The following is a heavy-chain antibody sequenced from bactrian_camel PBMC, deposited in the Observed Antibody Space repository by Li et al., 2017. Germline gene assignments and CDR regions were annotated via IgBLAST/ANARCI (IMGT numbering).Heavy chain of an antibody. V-gene: IGHV3S53*01. CDR2: IDSDGTI. J-gene: IGHJ4*01. D-gene: IGHD2*01. CDR3: ATDGQYCSGGYCHY. Sequence: VQLVESGGGSVQAGGSLRLSCAASGYMSDHQYCMAWFRQAPGKEREGVASIDSDGTISYSDSAEGRFTISRDNAKNTVYLQMNSLKSEDTALYYCATDGQYCSGGYCHYWGQGTQVTVS. CDR1: GYMSDHQYC.